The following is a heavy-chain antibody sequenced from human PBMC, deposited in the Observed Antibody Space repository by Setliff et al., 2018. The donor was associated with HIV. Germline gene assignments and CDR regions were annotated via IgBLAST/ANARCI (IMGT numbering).Heavy chain of an antibody. CDR3: ASTGYSSGWSFDY. CDR1: GYSISTAYY. D-gene: IGHD6-19*01. J-gene: IGHJ4*02. V-gene: IGHV4-38-2*01. Sequence: PSETLSLTCAVSGYSISTAYYWAWIRQPPGKGLEWIGGVHHSGSTHYNPSLRSRVTISPQTSKNQFSLELTSVTAADTAVYYCASTGYSSGWSFDYWGQGALVTVSS. CDR2: VHHSGST.